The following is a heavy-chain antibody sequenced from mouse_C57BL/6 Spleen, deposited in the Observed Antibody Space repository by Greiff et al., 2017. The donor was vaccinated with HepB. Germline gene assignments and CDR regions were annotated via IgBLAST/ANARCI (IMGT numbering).Heavy chain of an antibody. CDR3: ARTPYDYGAWFAY. V-gene: IGHV1-18*01. D-gene: IGHD2-4*01. CDR1: GYTFTDYN. J-gene: IGHJ3*01. Sequence: DVQLQESGPELVKPGASVKIPCKASGYTFTDYNMDWVKQSHGKSLEWIGDINPNNGGTIYNQKFKGKATLTVDKSSSTAYMELRSLTSEDTAVYYCARTPYDYGAWFAYWGQGTLVTVSA. CDR2: INPNNGGT.